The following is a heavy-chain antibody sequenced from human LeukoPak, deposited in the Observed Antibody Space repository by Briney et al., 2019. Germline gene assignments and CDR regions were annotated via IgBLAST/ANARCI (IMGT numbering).Heavy chain of an antibody. CDR2: IIPIFGTA. D-gene: IGHD3-10*01. V-gene: IGHV1-69*13. Sequence: SVKVSCKACGGTFSSYAISWVRQAPGQGLEWMGGIIPIFGTANYAQKFQGRVTITADESTSTAYMELSSLRSEDTAVYYCARVLGTMVRGANAFDIWGQGTMVTVSS. CDR1: GGTFSSYA. CDR3: ARVLGTMVRGANAFDI. J-gene: IGHJ3*02.